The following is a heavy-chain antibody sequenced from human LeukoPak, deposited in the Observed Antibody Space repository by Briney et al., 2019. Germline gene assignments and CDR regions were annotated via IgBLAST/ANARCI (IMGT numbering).Heavy chain of an antibody. CDR1: GGSISIYY. Sequence: PSETLSLTCTVSGGSISIYYWSWIRQSPGKGLEWIGYIHYTGNSNYNPSLKSRVTISVDTSQNQFYLKLSSVTAADTAVYYCARDGYSGSDALWGQGTLVTVSS. CDR3: ARDGYSGSDAL. V-gene: IGHV4-59*01. J-gene: IGHJ4*02. CDR2: IHYTGNS. D-gene: IGHD5-12*01.